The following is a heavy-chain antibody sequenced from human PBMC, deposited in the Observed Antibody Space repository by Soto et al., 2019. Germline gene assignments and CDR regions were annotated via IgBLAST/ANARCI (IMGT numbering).Heavy chain of an antibody. CDR3: ARDTEDYDSSGYYPNWFDP. CDR2: INAGNGNT. CDR1: GYTFTSYA. V-gene: IGHV1-3*01. J-gene: IGHJ5*02. D-gene: IGHD3-22*01. Sequence: ASVKVSCKASGYTFTSYAMHWLRQAPGQRLEWMGWINAGNGNTKYSQKFQGRVTITRDTSASTAYMELSSLRSEDTAVYYCARDTEDYDSSGYYPNWFDPWGQGTLVTVSS.